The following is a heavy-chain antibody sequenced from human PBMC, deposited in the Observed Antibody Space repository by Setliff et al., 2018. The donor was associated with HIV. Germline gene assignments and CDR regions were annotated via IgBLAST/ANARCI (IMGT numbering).Heavy chain of an antibody. CDR2: IYHSGTT. CDR1: GYSISSGHY. CDR3: ARHGAYEAYYDYMDV. Sequence: PSETLSLTCAVSGYSISSGHYWGWIRQPPGKGLEWIGSIYHSGTTYDNPSLKSRVTISVDTSKNQFSLKLGSVTAADTAVYYCARHGAYEAYYDYMDVWGKGTTVTV. V-gene: IGHV4-38-2*01. D-gene: IGHD5-12*01. J-gene: IGHJ6*03.